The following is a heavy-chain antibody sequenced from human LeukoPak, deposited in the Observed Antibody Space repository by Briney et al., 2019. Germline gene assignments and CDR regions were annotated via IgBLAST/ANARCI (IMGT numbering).Heavy chain of an antibody. V-gene: IGHV3-21*01. Sequence: GGSLRLSCAASRFTFSSYSMNWVRQAPGKGLEWVSSIRSSSSYIYYADSVKGRFTISRDNAKNSLYLQMNSLRAEDTAVYYCARSYYYDSSGYYYWGQGTLVTVSS. CDR2: IRSSSSYI. CDR3: ARSYYYDSSGYYY. J-gene: IGHJ4*02. CDR1: RFTFSSYS. D-gene: IGHD3-22*01.